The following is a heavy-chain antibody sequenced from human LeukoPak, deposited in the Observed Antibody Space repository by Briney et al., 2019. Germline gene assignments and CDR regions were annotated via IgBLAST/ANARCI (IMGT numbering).Heavy chain of an antibody. D-gene: IGHD3-10*01. CDR1: GFTFSSYG. J-gene: IGHJ4*02. Sequence: GRSLRLSCAASGFTFSSYGMHWVRQAPGKGLEWVAVISYDGSNKYYADSVKGRFTISRDNSKNTLYLQMNSLRAEDTAVYYCASSPRSGGDYWGQGTLVTVSS. CDR3: ASSPRSGGDY. V-gene: IGHV3-30*03. CDR2: ISYDGSNK.